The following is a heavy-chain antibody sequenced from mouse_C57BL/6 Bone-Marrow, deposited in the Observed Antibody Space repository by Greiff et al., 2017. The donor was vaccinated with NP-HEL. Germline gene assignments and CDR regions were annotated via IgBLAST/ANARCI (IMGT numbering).Heavy chain of an antibody. V-gene: IGHV1-82*01. J-gene: IGHJ4*01. CDR1: GYAFSSSW. Sequence: QVQLQQSGPELVKPGASVKISCKASGYAFSSSWMNWVKQRPGKGLEWIGRIYPGDGDTNYNGKFKGKATLTADKSSSTAYMQLSSLTSEDSAVYFCAREVDLLWDYYAMDYWGQGTSVTFSS. CDR3: AREVDLLWDYYAMDY. D-gene: IGHD2-1*01. CDR2: IYPGDGDT.